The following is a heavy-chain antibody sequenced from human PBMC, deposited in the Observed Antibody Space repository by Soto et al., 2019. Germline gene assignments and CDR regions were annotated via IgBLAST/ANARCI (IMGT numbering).Heavy chain of an antibody. CDR3: AKEFTSPYYYFWSWYYNSLFMRHYGMDV. V-gene: IGHV3-30*18. CDR2: ISYDGSNK. J-gene: IGHJ6*01. CDR1: GCTFSSYG. D-gene: IGHD3-3*01. Sequence: GGSLRLCCAASGCTFSSYGMHWVRQAPGKGLEWVAVISYDGSNKYYADSVKGRFTISRDNSKNTLYLQMNSLRAEDTAVYYCAKEFTSPYYYFWSWYYNSLFMRHYGMDVWGQGTTVTAPQ.